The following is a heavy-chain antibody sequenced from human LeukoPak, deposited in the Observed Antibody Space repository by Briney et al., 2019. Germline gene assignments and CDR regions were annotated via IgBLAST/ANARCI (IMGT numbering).Heavy chain of an antibody. CDR2: IIPIFGTA. V-gene: IGHV1-69*13. CDR1: GYTFTSYG. J-gene: IGHJ4*02. CDR3: ARDHFWSGYYHFDY. Sequence: GASVKVSCKASGYTFTSYGISWVRQAPGQGLEWMGGIIPIFGTANYAQKFQGRVTITADESTSTASMELSSLRSEDTAVYYCARDHFWSGYYHFDYWGQGTLVTVSS. D-gene: IGHD3-3*02.